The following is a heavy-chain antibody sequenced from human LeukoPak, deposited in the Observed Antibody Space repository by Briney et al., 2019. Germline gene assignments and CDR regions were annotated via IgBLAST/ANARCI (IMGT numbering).Heavy chain of an antibody. D-gene: IGHD3-22*01. Sequence: MSSETLSLTCAVYGGSFSGYYWSWIRQPPGKGLEWIGEINHSGSTNYNPSLKSRVTISVDTSKNQFSLKLSSVTAANTAVYYCARANMIVVVMSPYFDYWGQGTLVTVSS. J-gene: IGHJ4*02. CDR3: ARANMIVVVMSPYFDY. V-gene: IGHV4-34*01. CDR2: INHSGST. CDR1: GGSFSGYY.